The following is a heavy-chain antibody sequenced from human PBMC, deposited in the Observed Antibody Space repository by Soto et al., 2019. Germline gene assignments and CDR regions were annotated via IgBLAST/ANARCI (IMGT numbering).Heavy chain of an antibody. CDR1: GYTFTSYY. J-gene: IGHJ4*02. D-gene: IGHD1-26*01. V-gene: IGHV1-46*01. CDR2: INPSGGST. Sequence: ASVKVSCKASGYTFTSYYMHWVRQAPGQGLEWMEIINPSGGSTSYAQKFQGRVTMTRDTSTSTVYMELSSLRSEDTSVYYCARIVGAHRGIYYFDYWGQGTLVTVSS. CDR3: ARIVGAHRGIYYFDY.